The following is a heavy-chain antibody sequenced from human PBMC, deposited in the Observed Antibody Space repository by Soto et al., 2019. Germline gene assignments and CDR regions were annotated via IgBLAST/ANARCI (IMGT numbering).Heavy chain of an antibody. J-gene: IGHJ5*02. Sequence: GASVKVSCKASGGTFSSYAISWVRQAPGQGLEWMGGIIPVFGTANYAQKFQGRVTITADESTSTAYMELSSLRSDDTAVYYCARDSRIAAAGTRFDPCGQGTLVTVSS. CDR1: GGTFSSYA. CDR2: IIPVFGTA. D-gene: IGHD6-13*01. V-gene: IGHV1-69*13. CDR3: ARDSRIAAAGTRFDP.